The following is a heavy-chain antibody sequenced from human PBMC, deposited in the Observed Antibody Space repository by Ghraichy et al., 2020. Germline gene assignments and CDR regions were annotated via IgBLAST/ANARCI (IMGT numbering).Heavy chain of an antibody. Sequence: SETLSLTCNVSGGSIRSDYLSWIRQSPGKGLEWIGYIFYSGSGITNYNPSLKSRVTVSMDTSKNQVSLMLTSVTTADTALYYCARSKYTDGWFYFDHWGRGTLVTVSS. CDR1: GGSIRSDY. CDR3: ARSKYTDGWFYFDH. V-gene: IGHV4-59*01. J-gene: IGHJ4*02. D-gene: IGHD6-19*01. CDR2: IFYSGSGIT.